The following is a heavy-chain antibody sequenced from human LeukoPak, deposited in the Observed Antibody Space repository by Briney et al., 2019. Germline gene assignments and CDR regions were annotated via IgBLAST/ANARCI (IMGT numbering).Heavy chain of an antibody. CDR1: GGSISTYY. V-gene: IGHV4-4*07. CDR2: IHTSGST. J-gene: IGHJ4*02. CDR3: AREGSMTTRPFVSIDY. Sequence: SSETLSLTCTVSGGSISTYYWSWIRLPAGKGLECIGRIHTSGSTDYNPSLKSRVTMSVDTPKKQFSLRLSSVTAADTAMYYCAREGSMTTRPFVSIDYWGQGTLVTVSS. D-gene: IGHD6-6*01.